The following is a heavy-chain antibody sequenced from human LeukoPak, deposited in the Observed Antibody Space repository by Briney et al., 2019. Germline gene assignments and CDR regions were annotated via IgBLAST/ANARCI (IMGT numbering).Heavy chain of an antibody. CDR2: VSSSGSVI. CDR3: AKDPFPYSSSAPFDY. J-gene: IGHJ4*02. CDR1: GFIFSAYT. D-gene: IGHD6-6*01. V-gene: IGHV3-48*01. Sequence: GGSLRLSCAASGFIFSAYTMNWVRQAPGKGLEWLSLVSSSGSVISSDSVKGRFTISRDNSKNTLYLQMNSLRAEDTAVYYCAKDPFPYSSSAPFDYWGQGTLVTVSS.